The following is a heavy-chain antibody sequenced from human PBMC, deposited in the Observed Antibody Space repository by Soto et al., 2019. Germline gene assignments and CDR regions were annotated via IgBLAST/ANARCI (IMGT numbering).Heavy chain of an antibody. Sequence: GASVKVSCKASGYTFTSYGISWVRQAPGQGLEWMGWISAYNGNTNYAQKLQGRVTMTTDTSTDTAYMELSSLRSEDTAVYYCATELDGYGAFDIWGQGTMVTVS. CDR2: ISAYNGNT. CDR1: GYTFTSYG. D-gene: IGHD1-1*01. CDR3: ATELDGYGAFDI. V-gene: IGHV1-18*01. J-gene: IGHJ3*02.